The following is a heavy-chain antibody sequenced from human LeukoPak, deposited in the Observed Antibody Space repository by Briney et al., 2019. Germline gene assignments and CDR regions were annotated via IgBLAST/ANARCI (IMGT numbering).Heavy chain of an antibody. Sequence: GGSLRLSCAASGFTFRSYGMHWVRQAPGEGLEWVAFIRYDESNKYYADSVKGRFTISRDNSKNTLYLQMNSLRAEDTAVYYCARDVAAAGTLYFDYRGQGTLVTVSS. J-gene: IGHJ4*02. CDR3: ARDVAAAGTLYFDY. D-gene: IGHD6-13*01. V-gene: IGHV3-30*02. CDR1: GFTFRSYG. CDR2: IRYDESNK.